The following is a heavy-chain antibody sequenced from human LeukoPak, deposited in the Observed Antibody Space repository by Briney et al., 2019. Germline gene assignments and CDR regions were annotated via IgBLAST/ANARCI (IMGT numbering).Heavy chain of an antibody. D-gene: IGHD6-19*01. CDR1: GFTFSSNY. Sequence: GGSLRLSCAASGFTFSSNYMSWVRQGPGKGLECVSVISNDGDTYYADSVKGRFTISRDTSKNTVSLQMNSLRAEDTAVYYCAGDKTTGGWYEFDYWGQGTLVTVSS. J-gene: IGHJ4*02. V-gene: IGHV3-53*01. CDR2: ISNDGDT. CDR3: AGDKTTGGWYEFDY.